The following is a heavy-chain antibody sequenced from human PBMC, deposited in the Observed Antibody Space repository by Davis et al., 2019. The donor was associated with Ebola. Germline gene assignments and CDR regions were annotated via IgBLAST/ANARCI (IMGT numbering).Heavy chain of an antibody. CDR2: IKGETDGGTT. V-gene: IGHV3-15*01. D-gene: IGHD3-22*01. Sequence: GESLKISCAASGFTFTNACMSWVHQAPGKGLEWVGRIKGETDGGTTEYAAPVKGRFTISRDGSKNTLFLQMNNLKTEDTAMYYCATETRDSSGYFQFDYWGQGTLVTVSS. J-gene: IGHJ4*02. CDR1: GFTFTNAC. CDR3: ATETRDSSGYFQFDY.